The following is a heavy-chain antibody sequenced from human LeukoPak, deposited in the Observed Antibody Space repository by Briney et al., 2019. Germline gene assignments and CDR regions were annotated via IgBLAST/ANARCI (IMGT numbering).Heavy chain of an antibody. CDR1: GYTFTSYG. CDR2: INPNSGGT. CDR3: AKTDNKYDSRLLFN. V-gene: IGHV1-2*02. Sequence: ASVKVSCKASGYTFTSYGISWVRQAPGQGLEWMGWINPNSGGTNYARLFHGRVTMTRDTSITTAYMELSRLRSDDTAMYYCAKTDNKYDSRLLFNWGQGTQIIVSS. J-gene: IGHJ1*01. D-gene: IGHD3-22*01.